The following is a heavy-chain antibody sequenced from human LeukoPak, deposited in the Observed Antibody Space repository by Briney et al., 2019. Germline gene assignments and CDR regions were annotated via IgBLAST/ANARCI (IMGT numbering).Heavy chain of an antibody. CDR2: IKQDGSEQ. CDR3: ASGSGSYYKNDYFDY. V-gene: IGHV3-7*01. CDR1: GLPFNWYW. J-gene: IGHJ4*02. Sequence: PGGSLRLPCSASGLPFNWYWIDWVRPAPGKGPEWVAKIKQDGSEQYYVDSVKGRFTISRDNAKNSLYLQMNSLRAEDTAVYYCASGSGSYYKNDYFDYWGQGTLVTVSS. D-gene: IGHD3-10*01.